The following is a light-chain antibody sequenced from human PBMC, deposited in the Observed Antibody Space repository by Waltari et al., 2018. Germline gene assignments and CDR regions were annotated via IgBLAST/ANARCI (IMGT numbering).Light chain of an antibody. Sequence: QSVLTQPPSVSGAPGQRVTIPCTGSSSNIGAGYDVHGYQQLPGTAPKLLIYGNSNRPSGVPDRFSGSKSGTSASLAIPGLQAEDEADYYCQSYDSSLSGSVVFGGGTKLTVL. CDR1: SSNIGAGYD. V-gene: IGLV1-40*01. J-gene: IGLJ2*01. CDR3: QSYDSSLSGSVV. CDR2: GNS.